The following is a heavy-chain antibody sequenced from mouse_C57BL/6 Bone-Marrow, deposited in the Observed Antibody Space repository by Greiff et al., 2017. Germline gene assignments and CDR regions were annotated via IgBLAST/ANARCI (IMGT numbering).Heavy chain of an antibody. D-gene: IGHD2-4*01. CDR1: GYSITSGYY. Sequence: ESGPGLVKPSQSLSLTCSVTGYSITSGYYWNWIRQFPGNKLEWMGYISYDGSNNYNPSLKNRISITRDTSKNQFFLKLNSVTTEDTATYYCAREGDYDYDWYFDVWGTGTTVTVSS. V-gene: IGHV3-6*01. CDR3: AREGDYDYDWYFDV. CDR2: ISYDGSN. J-gene: IGHJ1*03.